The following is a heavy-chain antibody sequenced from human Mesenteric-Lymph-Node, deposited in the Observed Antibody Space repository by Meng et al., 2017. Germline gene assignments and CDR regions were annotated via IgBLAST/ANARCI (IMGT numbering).Heavy chain of an antibody. D-gene: IGHD3-9*01. CDR2: ISGYNGNI. V-gene: IGHV1-18*01. J-gene: IGHJ3*02. CDR1: GYTFTSYG. Sequence: ASVKVSCKASGYTFTSYGISWVRQAPGQGLEWMGWISGYNGNINYAQNLQGRLTMAIDTSTSTAYMDLRSLRSDDTAVYFCARDRGYDTKGWGAFDIWGQGTLVTVSS. CDR3: ARDRGYDTKGWGAFDI.